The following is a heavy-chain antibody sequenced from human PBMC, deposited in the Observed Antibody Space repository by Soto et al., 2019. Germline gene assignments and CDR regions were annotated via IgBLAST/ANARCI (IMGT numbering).Heavy chain of an antibody. CDR1: GFTFSSYV. D-gene: IGHD3-3*01. V-gene: IGHV3-23*01. CDR2: ISGGGGST. Sequence: EVQLLESGGGLVQPGGSLRLSCAASGFTFSSYVMNWVRQAPGKGLEWVSAISGGGGSTYYADSVKGGFIISRDNSKNTLSLQVNSLRAEDTAVYFCAKDYDFWSGYLNNAFDIWGQGTMVTVSS. J-gene: IGHJ3*02. CDR3: AKDYDFWSGYLNNAFDI.